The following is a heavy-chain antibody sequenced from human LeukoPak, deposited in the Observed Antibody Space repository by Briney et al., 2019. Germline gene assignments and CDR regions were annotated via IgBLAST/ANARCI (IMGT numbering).Heavy chain of an antibody. V-gene: IGHV3-30*04. CDR2: MSYDGSNK. CDR1: GFTFSNYA. J-gene: IGHJ4*02. CDR3: AKKRPGDTLASFDY. D-gene: IGHD2-2*02. Sequence: PGGSLRLSCAASGFTFSNYAMHWVRQAPGKGLEWVAVMSYDGSNKYYADSVKGRFTISRDNSKNTLYLQMNSLTAEDTAVYYCAKKRPGDTLASFDYWGQGTLVTVSS.